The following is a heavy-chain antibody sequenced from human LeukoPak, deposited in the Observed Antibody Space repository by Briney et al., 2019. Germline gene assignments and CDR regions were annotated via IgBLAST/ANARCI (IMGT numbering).Heavy chain of an antibody. V-gene: IGHV4-34*01. J-gene: IGHJ5*02. CDR1: GGSFSGYY. CDR3: ARETYYDFWSGYFGFDP. D-gene: IGHD3-3*01. Sequence: SETLSLTCAVYGGSFSGYYWSWIRQPPGKGLEWIGEINHSGSTNCNPSLKSRVTISVDTSKNQFSLKLSSVTAADTAVYYCARETYYDFWSGYFGFDPWGQGTLVTVSS. CDR2: INHSGST.